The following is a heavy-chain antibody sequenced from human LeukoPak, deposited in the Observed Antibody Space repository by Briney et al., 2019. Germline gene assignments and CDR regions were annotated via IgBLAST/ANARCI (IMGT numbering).Heavy chain of an antibody. J-gene: IGHJ4*02. V-gene: IGHV3-48*04. D-gene: IGHD2-2*01. Sequence: GGSLRLSCAASGFTFSSYSMNWVRQAPGKGLEWVSYISSSGSTIYYADSVKGRFTISRDNAKNSLYLQMNSLRAEDTAVYYCARELCSSTSCYGGFDYWGQGTLVTVSS. CDR3: ARELCSSTSCYGGFDY. CDR1: GFTFSSYS. CDR2: ISSSGSTI.